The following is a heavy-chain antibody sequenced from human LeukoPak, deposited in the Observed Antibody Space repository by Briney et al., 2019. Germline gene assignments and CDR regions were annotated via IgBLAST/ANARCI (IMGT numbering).Heavy chain of an antibody. CDR1: GYSFTSYW. Sequence: GESLKISCKGSGYSFTSYWIGWVRQMPGKGLEWMGIIYPGDSDTRYSPSFQGQVTISADKSISTAYLQWSGLKASDTAMYYCARHAEDYDFWSGPLTGLFDYWGQGTLVTVSS. CDR3: ARHAEDYDFWSGPLTGLFDY. CDR2: IYPGDSDT. V-gene: IGHV5-51*01. D-gene: IGHD3-3*01. J-gene: IGHJ4*02.